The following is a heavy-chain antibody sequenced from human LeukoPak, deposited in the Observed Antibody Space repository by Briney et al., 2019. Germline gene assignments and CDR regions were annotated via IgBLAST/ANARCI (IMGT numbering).Heavy chain of an antibody. J-gene: IGHJ6*03. CDR2: IYTSGST. V-gene: IGHV4-4*07. D-gene: IGHD3-22*01. CDR3: ARDRFDDSNGYYYHSYYYMNV. Sequence: SETLSLTCSVSGGSISSFYCNWMRQPAGKGLEWIGRIYTSGSTNYNPSLKSRVTMSVDTSKNQFSLKLSSVTAADTAVYYCARDRFDDSNGYYYHSYYYMNVWGKGTTVTVSS. CDR1: GGSISSFY.